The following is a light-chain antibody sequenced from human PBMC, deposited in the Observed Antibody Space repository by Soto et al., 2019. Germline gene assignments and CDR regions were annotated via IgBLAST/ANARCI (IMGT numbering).Light chain of an antibody. CDR3: SSYTTTITM. V-gene: IGLV2-14*01. Sequence: QSALTQPASVSGSPGQSVTIPCTGTNSDLGNYKYVSWYQQYPGKPPQLLSYEVTNRPLGVSNRFSGSKSGNTASLTISGLQAEDDADYYCSSYTTTITMFGGGTKVTVL. CDR1: NSDLGNYKY. CDR2: EVT. J-gene: IGLJ3*02.